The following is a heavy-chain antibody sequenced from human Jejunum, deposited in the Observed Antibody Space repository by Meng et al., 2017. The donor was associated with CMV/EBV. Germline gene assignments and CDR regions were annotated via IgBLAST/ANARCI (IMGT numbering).Heavy chain of an antibody. J-gene: IGHJ4*02. Sequence: QISLTESGPTLVKPTQTLTLTCTVSGFSLSTSDVAVGWLRQSPGKALEWLALLYGDDDKRRSPSLQTRLTITKDSSKNQVVLTMTNMDPVDTATYYCAHSYCSAGTCYSFYYWGPGTLVTVSS. CDR1: GFSLSTSDVA. CDR2: LYGDDDK. V-gene: IGHV2-5*02. CDR3: AHSYCSAGTCYSFYY. D-gene: IGHD2-15*01.